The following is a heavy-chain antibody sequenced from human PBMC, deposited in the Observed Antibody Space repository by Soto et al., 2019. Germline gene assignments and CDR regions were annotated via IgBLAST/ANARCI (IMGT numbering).Heavy chain of an antibody. J-gene: IGHJ4*02. Sequence: GGSLRLSCAASGFTFSSYGMHWVRQAPGKGLEWVAVISYDGSNKYYADSVKGRFTISRDNSKNTLYLQMNSLRAEDTAVYYCAKDRWFGELFSYYFDYWGQGTLVTVSS. V-gene: IGHV3-30*18. CDR2: ISYDGSNK. D-gene: IGHD3-10*01. CDR1: GFTFSSYG. CDR3: AKDRWFGELFSYYFDY.